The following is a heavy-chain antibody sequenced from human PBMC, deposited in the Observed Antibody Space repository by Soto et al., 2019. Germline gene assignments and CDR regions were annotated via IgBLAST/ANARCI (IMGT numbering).Heavy chain of an antibody. CDR1: GFTFDDYA. Sequence: EVQLVESGGGLVQPGRSLRLSCAASGFTFDDYAMHWVRQAPGKGLEWVSGIRWNSGSIGYADSVKGRFTISRDNAKNSLYLQMNSLRAEDTALYYCAKDIGCSSTSCYEGYYYYYGMDVWGQGTTVTVSS. J-gene: IGHJ6*02. V-gene: IGHV3-9*01. D-gene: IGHD2-2*01. CDR2: IRWNSGSI. CDR3: AKDIGCSSTSCYEGYYYYYGMDV.